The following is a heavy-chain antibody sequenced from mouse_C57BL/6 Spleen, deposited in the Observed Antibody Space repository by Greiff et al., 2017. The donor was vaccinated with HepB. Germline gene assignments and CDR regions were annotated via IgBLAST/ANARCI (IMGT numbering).Heavy chain of an antibody. V-gene: IGHV1-59*01. D-gene: IGHD2-1*01. CDR3: ARERDYGNRYFDV. Sequence: QVQLKQPGAELVRPGTSVKLSCKASGYTFTSYWMHWVSQGPGQGLEGIGWIDPSDSYTNYNQKFKGKATLTVDTSSSTAYMQLSSLTSEDSAVYYCARERDYGNRYFDVWGTGTTVTVSS. CDR2: IDPSDSYT. CDR1: GYTFTSYW. J-gene: IGHJ1*03.